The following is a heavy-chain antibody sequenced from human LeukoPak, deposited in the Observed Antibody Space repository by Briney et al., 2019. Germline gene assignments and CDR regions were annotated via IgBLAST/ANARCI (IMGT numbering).Heavy chain of an antibody. CDR2: IGNSGSTI. V-gene: IGHV3-11*04. D-gene: IGHD3-3*01. Sequence: GGSLRLSCAASGFTFNDNYMSWVRQAPGKGPEWISYIGNSGSTIFYGDSVKGRFTISRDNTKKLVFLEMNSLQVEDTGVYFWXXSSDFWGHFXIDHWGQGILVTVSS. CDR3: XXSSDFWGHFXIDH. J-gene: IGHJ4*02. CDR1: GFTFNDNY.